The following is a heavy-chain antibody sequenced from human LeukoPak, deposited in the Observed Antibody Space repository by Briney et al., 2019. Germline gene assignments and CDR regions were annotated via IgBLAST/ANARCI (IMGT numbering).Heavy chain of an antibody. CDR2: ISSSSSYI. J-gene: IGHJ5*02. D-gene: IGHD3-10*01. Sequence: GGSLRLSCAASGFTFSSYAMHWVRQAPGKGLEWVSSISSSSSYIYYADSVKGRFTISRDNAKNSLYLQMNSLRAEDTAVYYCARAAVRGVIIRNWFDPWGQGTLVTVSS. CDR3: ARAAVRGVIIRNWFDP. V-gene: IGHV3-21*01. CDR1: GFTFSSYA.